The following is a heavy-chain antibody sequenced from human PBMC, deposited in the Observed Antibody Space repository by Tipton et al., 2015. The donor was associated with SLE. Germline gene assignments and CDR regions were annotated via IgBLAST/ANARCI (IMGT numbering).Heavy chain of an antibody. Sequence: TLSLTCTVSGGSISSSGYYWSWIRQHPGKGLEWIGYISYGGTTYYNPSLKSRVIISVDTSKNLFSLKLSSETAADTAVFYCARGILGSEVNFDYWGQGTLVTVSS. D-gene: IGHD2/OR15-2a*01. CDR1: GGSISSSGYY. V-gene: IGHV4-31*03. CDR3: ARGILGSEVNFDY. CDR2: ISYGGTT. J-gene: IGHJ4*02.